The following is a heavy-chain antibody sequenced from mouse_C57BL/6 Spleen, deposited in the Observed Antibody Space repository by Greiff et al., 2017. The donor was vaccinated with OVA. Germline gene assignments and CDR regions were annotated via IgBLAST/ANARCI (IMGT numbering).Heavy chain of an antibody. J-gene: IGHJ2*01. CDR2: IYPGDGDT. CDR1: GYAFSSYW. V-gene: IGHV1-80*01. D-gene: IGHD2-5*01. CDR3: ARRRSNPYFDY. Sequence: QVQLQQSGAELVKPGASVKISCKASGYAFSSYWMNWVKQRPGKGLEWIGQIYPGDGDTTYNGKFTGKATLTADKSSRTAYMQLSSLTSEDSAVYFCARRRSNPYFDYWGQGTTLTVSS.